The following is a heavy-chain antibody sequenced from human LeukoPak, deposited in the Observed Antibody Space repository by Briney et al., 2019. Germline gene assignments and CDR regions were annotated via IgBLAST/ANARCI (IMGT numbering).Heavy chain of an antibody. Sequence: GGSLRLSCEASGFIFSSYWMHWVRQAPGKGLVWVSRVNTDGSSTNYADSVKGRFTISRDNAKNTLYLQMNSLRAEDTAVYYCARFRFSGTYSFDYWGQGTLVTVSS. D-gene: IGHD1-26*01. J-gene: IGHJ4*02. V-gene: IGHV3-74*01. CDR2: VNTDGSST. CDR1: GFIFSSYW. CDR3: ARFRFSGTYSFDY.